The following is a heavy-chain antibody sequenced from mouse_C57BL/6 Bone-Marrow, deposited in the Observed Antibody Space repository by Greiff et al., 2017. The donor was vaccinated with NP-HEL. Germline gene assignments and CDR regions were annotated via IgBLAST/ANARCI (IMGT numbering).Heavy chain of an antibody. CDR1: GFSINSDCY. V-gene: IGHV3-3*01. Sequence: EVQRVESGPSLVRPSQTLSLTCTVTGFSINSDCYWIWIRQFPGNKLEYIGYTFYSGITYYNPSLESRTYITRDTSKNQFSLKLSSVTTEDTATYYCARDRGNLAYAMDYWGQGTSVTVSS. CDR2: TFYSGIT. CDR3: ARDRGNLAYAMDY. J-gene: IGHJ4*01. D-gene: IGHD3-1*01.